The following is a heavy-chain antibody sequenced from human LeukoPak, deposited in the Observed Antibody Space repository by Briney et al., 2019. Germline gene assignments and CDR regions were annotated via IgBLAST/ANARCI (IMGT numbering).Heavy chain of an antibody. D-gene: IGHD6-19*01. CDR2: ITGPGDGT. Sequence: GGSLRPSCAASGFTFSGYAMSWVRQAPGKGLEWVSAITGPGDGTFYADSVKGRFTISRDNSKNTLYLQMNSLRAEDSAVYFCAKRIYGWYQIDYWGQGTLVTVSS. J-gene: IGHJ4*02. CDR1: GFTFSGYA. V-gene: IGHV3-23*01. CDR3: AKRIYGWYQIDY.